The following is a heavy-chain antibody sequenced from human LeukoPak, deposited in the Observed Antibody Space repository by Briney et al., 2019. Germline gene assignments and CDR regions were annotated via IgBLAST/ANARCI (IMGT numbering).Heavy chain of an antibody. Sequence: EASVKVSCKASGYSFTSYGISWVRHAPGQGLEWMGWISAYNGNTNYAQKLQGRFTMTTDTSTSTAYMELRSLRSDDTAVYYCARLSSGSHDYWGQGTLVTVSS. J-gene: IGHJ4*02. D-gene: IGHD3-10*01. CDR3: ARLSSGSHDY. CDR1: GYSFTSYG. V-gene: IGHV1-18*01. CDR2: ISAYNGNT.